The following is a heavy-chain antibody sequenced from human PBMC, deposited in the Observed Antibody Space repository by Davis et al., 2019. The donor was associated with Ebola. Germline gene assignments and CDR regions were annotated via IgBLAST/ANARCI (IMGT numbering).Heavy chain of an antibody. CDR3: ARGGGGDSSGFQSWFDP. Sequence: SVKVSCKASGGTFTSYAISWVRQAPGQGLEWMGGIIPLFGTANYAQKFQDRVTITADESTSISYMELNSLRSDDTAVYYCARGGGGDSSGFQSWFDPWGQGTLVTVSS. V-gene: IGHV1-69*13. D-gene: IGHD3-22*01. CDR2: IIPLFGTA. CDR1: GGTFTSYA. J-gene: IGHJ5*02.